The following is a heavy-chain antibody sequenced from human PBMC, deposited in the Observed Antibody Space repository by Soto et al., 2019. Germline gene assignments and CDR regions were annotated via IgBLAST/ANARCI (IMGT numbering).Heavy chain of an antibody. V-gene: IGHV1-69*04. CDR1: GGTFSSYT. Sequence: SVKVSCKASGGTFSSYTISWVRQAPGQGLEWMGRIIPILGIANYAQKFQGRVTITADKSTSTAHMELSSLRSEDTAVYYCARDLCSGGSCYPVYYYYMAVWGKGTTVTVYS. D-gene: IGHD2-15*01. J-gene: IGHJ6*03. CDR3: ARDLCSGGSCYPVYYYYMAV. CDR2: IIPILGIA.